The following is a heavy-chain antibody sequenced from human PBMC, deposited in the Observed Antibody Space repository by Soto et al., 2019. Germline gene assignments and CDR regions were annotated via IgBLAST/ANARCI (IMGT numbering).Heavy chain of an antibody. J-gene: IGHJ4*02. CDR2: LTETGVST. V-gene: IGHV3-23*01. D-gene: IGHD2-2*01. Sequence: PGGSLRLSGVVSTSNFKDYAIAWVRQAPGKGLEWVSALTETGVSTYYAASVKGRFTISRDNSRNTVYLQMDRLRVADTAVYYWAKIKGAITFFHFDTWGQGTQVTVSS. CDR1: TSNFKDYA. CDR3: AKIKGAITFFHFDT.